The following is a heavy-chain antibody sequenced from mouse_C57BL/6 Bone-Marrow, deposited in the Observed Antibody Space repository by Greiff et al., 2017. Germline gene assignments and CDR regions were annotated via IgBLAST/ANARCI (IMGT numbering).Heavy chain of an antibody. CDR3: ARLWDGAWFAY. V-gene: IGHV5-12*01. CDR2: ISNGGGST. CDR1: GFTFSDYY. Sequence: EVQGVESGGGLVQPGGSLKLSCAASGFTFSDYYMYWVRQTPEKRLEWVAYISNGGGSTYYPDTVKGRFTISRENAKNTLYLQMSRLKSEDTAMYYCARLWDGAWFAYWGQGTLVTVSA. J-gene: IGHJ3*01. D-gene: IGHD4-1*01.